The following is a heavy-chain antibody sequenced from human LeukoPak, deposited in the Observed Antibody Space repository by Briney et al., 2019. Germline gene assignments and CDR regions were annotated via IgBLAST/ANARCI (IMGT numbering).Heavy chain of an antibody. D-gene: IGHD5-12*01. Sequence: GGSLRLSCVASGFSFNNYAMNWVRQAPGKGLEGVSRIIGRSGSTFYADAVKGRFRISRDKSKNTLYLQMNSLSAEDTAVYYCAKGAYDYIEIAYFDYWGQGSLVTVSS. V-gene: IGHV3-23*01. J-gene: IGHJ4*02. CDR3: AKGAYDYIEIAYFDY. CDR2: IIGRSGST. CDR1: GFSFNNYA.